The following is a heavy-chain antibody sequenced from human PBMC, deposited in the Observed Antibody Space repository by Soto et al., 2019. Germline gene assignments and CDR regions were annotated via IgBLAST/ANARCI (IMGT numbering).Heavy chain of an antibody. V-gene: IGHV3-23*01. CDR3: AKGRGGSGSLTPRVDF. CDR2: ISGGGDTT. Sequence: EVQLLESGGGLVQPGGSLRLSCAASGFTFNNYAMTWVRQAPGKGLEWVSAISGGGDTTSYADSVKGRFTVSRDGSKNSLYLQMSSLRADDPPLYYCAKGRGGSGSLTPRVDFWGQGTLVTVSS. J-gene: IGHJ4*02. CDR1: GFTFNNYA. D-gene: IGHD3-10*01.